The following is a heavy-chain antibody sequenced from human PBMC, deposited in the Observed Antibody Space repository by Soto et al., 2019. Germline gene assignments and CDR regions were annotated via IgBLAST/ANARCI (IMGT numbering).Heavy chain of an antibody. CDR1: GGSFSGYY. D-gene: IGHD6-6*01. CDR3: ARAGSSSWDPFDY. Sequence: SETLSLTCAVYGGSFSGYYWSWIRQPPGKGLEWIGEIYHSGSTNYNPSLKSRVTISVDTSKNQFSLKLSSVTAADTAVYYCARAGSSSWDPFDYWGQGTLVTVPS. CDR2: IYHSGST. J-gene: IGHJ4*02. V-gene: IGHV4-34*01.